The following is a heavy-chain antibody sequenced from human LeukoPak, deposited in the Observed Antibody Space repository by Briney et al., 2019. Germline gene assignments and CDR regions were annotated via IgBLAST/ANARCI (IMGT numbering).Heavy chain of an antibody. V-gene: IGHV3-7*05. Sequence: GGSLRLSCAASGLTFCNYWMMWLRQAPGIGLEWVANIKQDGSEKYYVDSVRGRFTISRDNAKSSLYLQIKSLRAKDTAVYYCARDLGGGLWPNAFDIWGQGTMVTVSS. CDR3: ARDLGGGLWPNAFDI. J-gene: IGHJ3*02. D-gene: IGHD3-16*01. CDR1: GLTFCNYW. CDR2: IKQDGSEK.